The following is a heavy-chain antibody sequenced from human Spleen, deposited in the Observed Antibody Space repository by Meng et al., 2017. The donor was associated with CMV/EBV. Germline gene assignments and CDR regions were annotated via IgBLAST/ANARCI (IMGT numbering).Heavy chain of an antibody. D-gene: IGHD2-2*01. J-gene: IGHJ4*02. CDR2: ISYDGSNK. CDR3: ARDKRFCSGTSCFDY. V-gene: IGHV3-30*04. CDR1: GFTFSSYA. Sequence: GESLKISCAASGFTFSSYAMHWVRQAPGKGLEWVAVISYDGSNKYYADSVKGRFTISRDNAKNSLYLQMNSLRAEDTAIYYCARDKRFCSGTSCFDYWGQGTLVTVSS.